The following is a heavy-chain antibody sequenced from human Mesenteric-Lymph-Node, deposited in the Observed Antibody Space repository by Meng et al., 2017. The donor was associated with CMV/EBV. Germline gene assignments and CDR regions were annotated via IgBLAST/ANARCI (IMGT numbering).Heavy chain of an antibody. CDR3: ARGGWSTPDY. J-gene: IGHJ4*02. D-gene: IGHD1-26*01. Sequence: GGSLRLSCAASASSFSNYGMHWVRQAPGKGLEWVSFVRYDGTTTYYADSVKGRFTISRDNSKNTLYLQMSSLRPEDTAVYYCARGGWSTPDYWGQGTLVTVSS. V-gene: IGHV3-30*02. CDR2: VRYDGTTT. CDR1: ASSFSNYG.